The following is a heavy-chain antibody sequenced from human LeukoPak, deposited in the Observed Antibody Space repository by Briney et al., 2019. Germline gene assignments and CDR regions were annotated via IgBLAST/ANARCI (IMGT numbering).Heavy chain of an antibody. Sequence: GGSLRLSCAASGFTVSSNYMSWVRQAPGKGLEWVSVIYSGGSTYYADSVKGRFTISRDNSKNTLYLQMNSLRAEDTAVYYCAREVAGGYSYLDYWGQGTPVTVSS. V-gene: IGHV3-53*01. D-gene: IGHD5-18*01. CDR2: IYSGGST. CDR3: AREVAGGYSYLDY. J-gene: IGHJ4*02. CDR1: GFTVSSNY.